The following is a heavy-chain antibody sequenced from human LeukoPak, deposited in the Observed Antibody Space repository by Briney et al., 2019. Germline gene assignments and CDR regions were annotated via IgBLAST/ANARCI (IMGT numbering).Heavy chain of an antibody. D-gene: IGHD3-10*01. Sequence: PGGSLRLSCAASGFTFSDYYMSWIRQAPGKGLEWVSFISSDRTTYYADSVKGRFTISRDSAKNSLYLQMNSLRAEDTAVYYCARDQWFGSDAFDIWGQGTMVTVSS. V-gene: IGHV3-11*04. J-gene: IGHJ3*02. CDR2: ISSDRTT. CDR3: ARDQWFGSDAFDI. CDR1: GFTFSDYY.